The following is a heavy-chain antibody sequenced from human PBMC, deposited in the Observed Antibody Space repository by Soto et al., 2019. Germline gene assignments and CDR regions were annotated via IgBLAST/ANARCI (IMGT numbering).Heavy chain of an antibody. D-gene: IGHD3-10*01. CDR2: IWYAGSNK. Sequence: QVQLVESGGGVVQPGRSLSLSCAASGFTFSSYGIHWVRQAPGKGLEWVAVIWYAGSNKYYADSVKGRFTISRDISKNTLDVRVSSRSAEDTAVYYCARLVLVRGIKYHGMAVWGRGTTVTVSS. V-gene: IGHV3-33*01. CDR3: ARLVLVRGIKYHGMAV. J-gene: IGHJ6*02. CDR1: GFTFSSYG.